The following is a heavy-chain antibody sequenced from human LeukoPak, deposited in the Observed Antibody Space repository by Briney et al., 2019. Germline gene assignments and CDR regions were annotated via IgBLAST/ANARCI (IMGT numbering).Heavy chain of an antibody. J-gene: IGHJ3*02. D-gene: IGHD5-18*01. V-gene: IGHV4-34*01. CDR1: GGSFSGYY. Sequence: PSETLSLTCAVYGGSFSGYYWSWIRQPPGKGLEWIGEINHSGSTNYNPSLKSRVTISVDTSKNQFSLKLSSVTAADTAVYYCARGRGYSYGLPAAFDIWGQGTMVTVSS. CDR2: INHSGST. CDR3: ARGRGYSYGLPAAFDI.